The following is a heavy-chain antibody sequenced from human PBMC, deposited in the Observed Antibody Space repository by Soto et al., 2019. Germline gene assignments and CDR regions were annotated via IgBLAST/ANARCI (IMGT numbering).Heavy chain of an antibody. J-gene: IGHJ4*02. CDR3: TTVALRGYSYGLVY. Sequence: PGGSLRLSCAASVFTFINAWMSWVRQAPGKGLEWVGRIKSKTDGGTTDYAAPVKGRFTISRDDSKNTLYLQMNSLKTEDTAVYYCTTVALRGYSYGLVYWGQGTLVTVSS. V-gene: IGHV3-15*01. CDR1: VFTFINAW. D-gene: IGHD5-18*01. CDR2: IKSKTDGGTT.